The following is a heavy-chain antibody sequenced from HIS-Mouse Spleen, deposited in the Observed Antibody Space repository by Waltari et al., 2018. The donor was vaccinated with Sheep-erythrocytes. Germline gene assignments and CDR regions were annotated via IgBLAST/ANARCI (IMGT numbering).Heavy chain of an antibody. V-gene: IGHV4-34*01. CDR3: ALSVDLAGAFDI. J-gene: IGHJ3*02. CDR2: INHSGST. Sequence: QVQLQQWGAGLLKPSETLSLTCAVYGGSFSGYYWSWIRQPPGKGLEWIGEINHSGSTNSNPSRKSRVTISVDTSKNQFSLKLSSVTAADTAVYYCALSVDLAGAFDIWGQGTMVTVSS. D-gene: IGHD6-19*01. CDR1: GGSFSGYY.